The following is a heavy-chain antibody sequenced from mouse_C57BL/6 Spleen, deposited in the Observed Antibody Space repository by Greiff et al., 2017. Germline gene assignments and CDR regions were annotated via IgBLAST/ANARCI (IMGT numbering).Heavy chain of an antibody. Sequence: VQLQQSGAELVRPGASVKLSCTASGFNIKDYYMHWVQQRPEQGLEWIGRIDPEDGDNAYAPKFQGKATMSADTSSNPAYLQLSRLTAEDTSVYYCTTDAQAKGLDYGGQGTSLTVSS. D-gene: IGHD3-2*02. CDR3: TTDAQAKGLDY. CDR2: IDPEDGDN. CDR1: GFNIKDYY. V-gene: IGHV14-1*01. J-gene: IGHJ2*02.